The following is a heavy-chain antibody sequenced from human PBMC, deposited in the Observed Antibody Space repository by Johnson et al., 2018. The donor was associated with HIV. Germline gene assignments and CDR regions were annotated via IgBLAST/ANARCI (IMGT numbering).Heavy chain of an antibody. Sequence: QVHLVESGGGVVQPGRSLRLSCAASRFTFSRYGMHWVRQAPGKGLEWVAVISYDGSNKYYADSVKGRFTISRDNSKNTLYLQMNSLRAEDTAVYYCAKSRSSPAPYDAFEIWGQGTMVTVSS. CDR2: ISYDGSNK. J-gene: IGHJ3*02. CDR1: RFTFSRYG. CDR3: AKSRSSPAPYDAFEI. D-gene: IGHD6-13*01. V-gene: IGHV3-30*18.